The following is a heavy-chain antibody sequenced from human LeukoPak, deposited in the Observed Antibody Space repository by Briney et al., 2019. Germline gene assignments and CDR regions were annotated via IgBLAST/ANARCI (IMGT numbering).Heavy chain of an antibody. J-gene: IGHJ3*02. CDR2: ISSSGSTI. Sequence: GGSLRLSCAASGFTFSDYYMSWIRQAPGKGLEWVSYISSSGSTIYYADSVKGRFTISRDNAKNSLYLQMNSLRAEDTAVYYCARGLKVGATFPHAFDIWGQGTMVTVSS. D-gene: IGHD1-26*01. V-gene: IGHV3-11*04. CDR3: ARGLKVGATFPHAFDI. CDR1: GFTFSDYY.